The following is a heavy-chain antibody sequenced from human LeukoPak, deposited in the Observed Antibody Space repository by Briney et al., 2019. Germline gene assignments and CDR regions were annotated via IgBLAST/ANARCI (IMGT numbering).Heavy chain of an antibody. Sequence: PSETLSLTCTVSGGSISNYYWSWIRQPAGKGLEWIGRIYASGSTNYNPSLKSRVTMSVEMSKNQFSLKLSSVTAADTAVYYCASYSSSGAYFDYWGQGTLVTVSS. D-gene: IGHD6-6*01. V-gene: IGHV4-4*07. CDR1: GGSISNYY. CDR3: ASYSSSGAYFDY. J-gene: IGHJ4*02. CDR2: IYASGST.